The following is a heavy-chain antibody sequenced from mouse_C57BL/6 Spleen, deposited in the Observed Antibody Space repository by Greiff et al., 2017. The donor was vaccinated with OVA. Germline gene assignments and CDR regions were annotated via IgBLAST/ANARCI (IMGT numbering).Heavy chain of an antibody. J-gene: IGHJ1*03. CDR2: ISSGSSTI. CDR1: GFTFSDYG. D-gene: IGHD1-1*01. V-gene: IGHV5-17*01. CDR3: ARPYYGSSYWYFDV. Sequence: EVMLVESGGGLVKPGGSLKLSCAASGFTFSDYGMHWVRQAPEKGLEWVAYISSGSSTIYYADTVKGRFTISRDNAKNTLFLQMTSLRSEDTAMYYCARPYYGSSYWYFDVWGTGTTVTVSS.